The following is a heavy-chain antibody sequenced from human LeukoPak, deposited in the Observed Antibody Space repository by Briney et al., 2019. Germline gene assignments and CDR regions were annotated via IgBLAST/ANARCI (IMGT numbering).Heavy chain of an antibody. V-gene: IGHV3-66*01. CDR1: GFIVTNNY. Sequence: PGGSLRLSCTASGFIVTNNYINWVRQATGKGLEWVSLVYSGGSTYYADSVKGRFTISRDNSKNMVSLQMNSLRAEDTAMYYCARDPPAVLIDTYGWGQGTLVTVSS. CDR3: ARDPPAVLIDTYG. D-gene: IGHD2-8*01. CDR2: VYSGGST. J-gene: IGHJ4*02.